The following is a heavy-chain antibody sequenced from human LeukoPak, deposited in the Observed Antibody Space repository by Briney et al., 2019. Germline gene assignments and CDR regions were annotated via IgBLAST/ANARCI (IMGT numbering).Heavy chain of an antibody. V-gene: IGHV4-34*01. J-gene: IGHJ4*02. CDR2: INHSGST. D-gene: IGHD4-17*01. Sequence: SETLSLTCAVCGGSFSGYYWSWIRQPPGKGLEWIGEINHSGSTNYNPSLKSRVTISVDTSKNQFSLKLSSVTAADTAVYYCARVGYGDTDYWGQGTLVTVSS. CDR3: ARVGYGDTDY. CDR1: GGSFSGYY.